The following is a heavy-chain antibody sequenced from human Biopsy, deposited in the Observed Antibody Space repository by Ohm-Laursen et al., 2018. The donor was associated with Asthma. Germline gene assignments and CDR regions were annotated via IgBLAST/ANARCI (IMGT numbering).Heavy chain of an antibody. CDR3: VRGSSSWHHGPFHYYYGLDV. CDR2: IYYSGTT. V-gene: IGHV4-39*01. Sequence: SDTLSLTCSLSNGPGGYMRSGNYYWGWIRQPPGKGLEWFGCIYYSGTTSYNPYLECRVTVSADTSKKQFSLKLTSVTAADTAVYYCVRGSSSWHHGPFHYYYGLDVWGQRTTATVSS. J-gene: IGHJ6*02. D-gene: IGHD6-13*01. CDR1: NGPGGYMRSGNYY.